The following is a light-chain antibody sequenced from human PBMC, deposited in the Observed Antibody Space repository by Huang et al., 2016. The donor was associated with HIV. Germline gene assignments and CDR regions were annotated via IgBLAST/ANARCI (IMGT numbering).Light chain of an antibody. Sequence: DIVMTQSPLSLPATPGAPAFLSCNSSQGLLRRSGYNDLAWYLQKPGQCPQLLIYLGSNRASGVPDRFSGIGAGTDFTLRISRVEAEDVVVYYCMQGLQTPYTFGQGTNLEIK. CDR3: MQGLQTPYT. V-gene: IGKV2-28*01. CDR1: QGLLRRSGYND. J-gene: IGKJ2*01. CDR2: LGS.